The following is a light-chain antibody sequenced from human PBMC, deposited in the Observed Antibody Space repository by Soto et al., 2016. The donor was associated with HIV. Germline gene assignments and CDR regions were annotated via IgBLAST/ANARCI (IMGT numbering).Light chain of an antibody. Sequence: DIQLTQSPMSLSPFMRETVSITCRASQSISSWLAWYQQKPGKAPKLLIYKASSLESGVPSRFSGSGSGTEFTLTISSLQPDDFATYYCQQYNSYSYTFGQGTKLEIK. J-gene: IGKJ2*01. CDR3: QQYNSYSYT. CDR2: KAS. CDR1: QSISSW. V-gene: IGKV1-5*03.